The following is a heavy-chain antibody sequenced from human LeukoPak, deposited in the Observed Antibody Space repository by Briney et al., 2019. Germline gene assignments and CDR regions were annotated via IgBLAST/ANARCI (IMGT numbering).Heavy chain of an antibody. J-gene: IGHJ5*02. D-gene: IGHD3-22*01. Sequence: ASVKVSCKASGYTFTSYGISWVRQAPGQGLEWMGWISAYNGNTNYAQKLQGRVTMTTDTSTSTAYMELRSLRSDDTAVYYCARDLHHYYDSRPNWFDPWGQGTLVTVSS. CDR2: ISAYNGNT. V-gene: IGHV1-18*01. CDR3: ARDLHHYYDSRPNWFDP. CDR1: GYTFTSYG.